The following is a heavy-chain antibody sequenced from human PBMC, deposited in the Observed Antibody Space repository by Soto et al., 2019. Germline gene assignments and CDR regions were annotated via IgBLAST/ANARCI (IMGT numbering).Heavy chain of an antibody. CDR1: GGSISSGGYY. J-gene: IGHJ6*02. D-gene: IGHD3-10*01. V-gene: IGHV4-31*03. CDR3: ARGGYYFYYGMDV. Sequence: QVQLQESGPGLVKPSQTLSLTCTVSGGSISSGGYYWSWIRQPPGKGLEWIGYIYYSGSTDSKPSLKSRVITSIATSKNQFSLRLSSVTAADTAVYYCARGGYYFYYGMDVWGQGTTVTVSS. CDR2: IYYSGST.